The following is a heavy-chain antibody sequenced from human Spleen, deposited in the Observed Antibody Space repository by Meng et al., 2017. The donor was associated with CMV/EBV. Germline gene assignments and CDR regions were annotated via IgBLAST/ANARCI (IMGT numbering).Heavy chain of an antibody. D-gene: IGHD6-6*01. J-gene: IGHJ6*02. CDR1: GFTFSSYG. CDR3: AKDLAARPSGGMDV. Sequence: SGFTFSSYGMHWVRQAPGKGLEWVAFIRCDGSNKYYADSVKGRFTISRDNSKNTLYLQMNSLRAEDTAVYYCAKDLAARPSGGMDVWGQGTTVTVSS. V-gene: IGHV3-30*02. CDR2: IRCDGSNK.